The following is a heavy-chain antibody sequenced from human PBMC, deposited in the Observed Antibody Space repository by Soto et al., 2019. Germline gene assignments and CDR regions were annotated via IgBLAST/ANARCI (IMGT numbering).Heavy chain of an antibody. V-gene: IGHV1-69*01. CDR1: GGTFSSYA. CDR2: IIPIFGTA. D-gene: IGHD3-9*01. CDR3: ARDRTISPRWYFDL. Sequence: QVQLVQSGAEVKKPGSSVEVSCKASGGTFSSYAISWVRQAPGQGLEWMGGIIPIFGTANYAQKFQGRVTITADESTSTAYMELSSLRSEDTAVYYCARDRTISPRWYFDLWGRGTLVTVSS. J-gene: IGHJ2*01.